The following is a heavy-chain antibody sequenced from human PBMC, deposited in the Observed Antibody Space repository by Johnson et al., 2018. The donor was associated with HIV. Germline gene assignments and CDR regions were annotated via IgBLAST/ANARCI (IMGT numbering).Heavy chain of an antibody. D-gene: IGHD4-11*01. CDR1: GFTVSSSY. J-gene: IGHJ3*02. Sequence: VPLVESVGGLVQPGGSLRLSCVVSGFTVSSSYLTWVRQAPGQGLEWFSLLSSSGTTDYSDSVQVRFTISRDNSKNTLYLQMNSLRTEDTAVYYCARDSRYNNYGGGSVGAFDIWGQGTTVTVSS. CDR3: ARDSRYNNYGGGSVGAFDI. CDR2: LSSSGTT. V-gene: IGHV3-66*02.